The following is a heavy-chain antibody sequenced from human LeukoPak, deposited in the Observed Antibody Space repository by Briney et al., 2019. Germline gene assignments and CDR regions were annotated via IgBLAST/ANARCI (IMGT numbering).Heavy chain of an antibody. CDR2: IYYSGST. J-gene: IGHJ6*02. CDR3: ASPSGSSWYGIDYYGMDV. D-gene: IGHD6-13*01. Sequence: PSETLSLTCTVSGGSISSSSYYWGWIRQPPGKGLEWIGSIYYSGSTYYNPSLKSRVTISVDTSKNQFSLKLSSVTAADTAVYYCASPSGSSWYGIDYYGMDVWGQGTTVTVSS. V-gene: IGHV4-39*01. CDR1: GGSISSSSYY.